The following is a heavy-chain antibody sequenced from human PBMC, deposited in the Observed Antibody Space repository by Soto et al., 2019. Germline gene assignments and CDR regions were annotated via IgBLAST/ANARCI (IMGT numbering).Heavy chain of an antibody. D-gene: IGHD2-2*02. CDR2: ISAGGST. V-gene: IGHV3-23*01. CDR1: GFTFSDYA. J-gene: IGHJ4*02. Sequence: EVQLLDSGGGLVQPGGSLRLSCTPSGFTFSDYAMSWVRQPPGKGLEWVSVISAGGSTYYADSVKGRFTVSRDNSKNTLYLQMNSLRAEDTAVYYCANVPIWCSSTSCYTEGFDYWGQGTLVTVSS. CDR3: ANVPIWCSSTSCYTEGFDY.